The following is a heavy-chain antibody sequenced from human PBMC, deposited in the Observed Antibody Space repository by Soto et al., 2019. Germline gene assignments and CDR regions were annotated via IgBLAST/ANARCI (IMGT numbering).Heavy chain of an antibody. CDR3: ARAHDYSNYIVYYYYGMDV. D-gene: IGHD4-4*01. CDR2: IYYSGST. J-gene: IGHJ6*02. Sequence: SETLSLTCSVSGGSISSGGYYWSWIRQHPGNGLEWIGYIYYSGSTYYNPSLKSRVTISVDTSKNQFSLKLSSVTAADTAVYYCARAHDYSNYIVYYYYGMDVWGQGTTVTVSS. CDR1: GGSISSGGYY. V-gene: IGHV4-31*03.